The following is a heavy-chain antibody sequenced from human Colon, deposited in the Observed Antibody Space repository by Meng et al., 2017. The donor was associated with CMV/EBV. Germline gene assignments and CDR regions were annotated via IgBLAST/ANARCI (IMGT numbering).Heavy chain of an antibody. Sequence: SGFPRNSYGIHWVRQLPGKGMEWVAVLWYDGSRKYFADSVQGRFSISRDDSKNTVYLQMNSLRAEDTAVYYCARDNDGSSHYSQFDYWGQGTLVTVSS. J-gene: IGHJ4*02. V-gene: IGHV3-33*01. CDR3: ARDNDGSSHYSQFDY. CDR1: GFPRNSYG. D-gene: IGHD3-22*01. CDR2: LWYDGSRK.